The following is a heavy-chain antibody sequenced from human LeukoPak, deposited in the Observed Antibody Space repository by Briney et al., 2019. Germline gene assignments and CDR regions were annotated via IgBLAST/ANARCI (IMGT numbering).Heavy chain of an antibody. D-gene: IGHD3-9*01. CDR2: ISSSSSYI. V-gene: IGHV3-21*01. Sequence: GGSLRLSCAASGFTFSSYSMNWVRQALGKGLEWVSSISSSSSYIYYADSVKGRFTISRDNAKNSLYLQMNSLRAEDTAVYYCARDEDKYFDWLLSAFDIWGQGTMVTVSS. CDR3: ARDEDKYFDWLLSAFDI. J-gene: IGHJ3*02. CDR1: GFTFSSYS.